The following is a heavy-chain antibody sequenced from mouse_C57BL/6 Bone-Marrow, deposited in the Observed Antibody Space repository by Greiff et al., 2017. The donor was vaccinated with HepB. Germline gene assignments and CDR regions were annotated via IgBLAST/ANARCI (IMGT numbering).Heavy chain of an antibody. CDR3: TGYYYGSSSYYAMDY. D-gene: IGHD1-1*01. J-gene: IGHJ4*01. Sequence: DVKLVESGGGLVQPGGSMKLSCVASGFTFSNYWMNWVRQSPEKGLEWVAQIRLKSDNYATHYAESVKGRFTISRDDSKSSVYLQMNNLRAEDTGIYYCTGYYYGSSSYYAMDYWGQGTSVTVSS. V-gene: IGHV6-3*01. CDR2: IRLKSDNYAT. CDR1: GFTFSNYW.